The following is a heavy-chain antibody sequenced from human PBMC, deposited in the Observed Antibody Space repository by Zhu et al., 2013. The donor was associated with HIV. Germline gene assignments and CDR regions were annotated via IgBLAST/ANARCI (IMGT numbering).Heavy chain of an antibody. CDR3: ASTYNNTDYYYYGMDA. D-gene: IGHD4-4*01. J-gene: IGHJ6*02. V-gene: IGHV1-46*01. CDR1: GYTFTSYY. Sequence: QVQLVQSGAEVKKPGASVKVSCKASGYTFTSYYMHWVRQAPGQGLEWMGIINPSGGSTSYAQKFQGRVTMTRDTSTSTVYMELSSLRSEDTAVYYCASTYNNTDYYYYGMDAWGQGTTVTVSS. CDR2: INPSGGST.